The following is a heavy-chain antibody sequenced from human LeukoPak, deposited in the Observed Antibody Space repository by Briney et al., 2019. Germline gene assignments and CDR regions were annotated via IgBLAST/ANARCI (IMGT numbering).Heavy chain of an antibody. Sequence: PGGSLRLSCAASGFTFSNAWMSWVRQAPGKGLEWVGRIKSKTDGGTTDYAAPVKGRFTISRDDSKNTLYLQMSSLKTEDTAVYYCTTEPDSSAFDIWGQGTMVTVSS. CDR3: TTEPDSSAFDI. CDR2: IKSKTDGGTT. D-gene: IGHD6-13*01. V-gene: IGHV3-15*01. CDR1: GFTFSNAW. J-gene: IGHJ3*02.